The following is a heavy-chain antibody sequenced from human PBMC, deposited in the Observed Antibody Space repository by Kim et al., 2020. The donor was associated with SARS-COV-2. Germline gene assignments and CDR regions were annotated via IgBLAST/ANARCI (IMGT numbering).Heavy chain of an antibody. CDR1: GDSVSSNSGA. V-gene: IGHV6-1*01. CDR2: TYFRSKWYH. CDR3: ARDLGYHDFWSGYQGVAFDI. D-gene: IGHD3-3*01. Sequence: SQTLSLTCAISGDSVSSNSGAWNWIRQSPSRGLEWLGRTYFRSKWYHDYAVSVKSRITINPDTTKNQFSLQLNSMTPDDTAVYYCARDLGYHDFWSGYQGVAFDIWGQGTTVTVSS. J-gene: IGHJ3*02.